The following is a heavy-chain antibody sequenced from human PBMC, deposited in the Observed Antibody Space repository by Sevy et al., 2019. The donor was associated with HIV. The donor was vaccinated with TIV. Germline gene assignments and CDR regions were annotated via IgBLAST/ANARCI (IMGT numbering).Heavy chain of an antibody. V-gene: IGHV4-38-2*02. CDR2: IYHSGST. D-gene: IGHD3-22*01. CDR3: ARDESGYTDGMDV. J-gene: IGHJ6*02. CDR1: GYSISSGYY. Sequence: SETLSLTCTVSGYSISSGYYWGWIRQPPGKGLGWIGSIYHSGSTYYNPSLKSRVTISVDTSKNQFSLKLSSVTAADTAVYYCARDESGYTDGMDVWGQGTTVTVSS.